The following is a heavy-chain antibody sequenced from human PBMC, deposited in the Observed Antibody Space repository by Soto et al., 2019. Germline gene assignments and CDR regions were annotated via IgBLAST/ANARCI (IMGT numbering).Heavy chain of an antibody. Sequence: QVQLQESGPGLVKPSETLSLTCIVSGGSISSDNHYWSWFRQTPGKGLEWIGYIYLSESTFYNPSLKSRVTISIDTSKNQFSLNLSSVTAADTAVYYCARGPTVTTDYWGQGTLVIVSS. J-gene: IGHJ4*02. CDR3: ARGPTVTTDY. V-gene: IGHV4-30-4*01. CDR2: IYLSEST. CDR1: GGSISSDNHY. D-gene: IGHD4-17*01.